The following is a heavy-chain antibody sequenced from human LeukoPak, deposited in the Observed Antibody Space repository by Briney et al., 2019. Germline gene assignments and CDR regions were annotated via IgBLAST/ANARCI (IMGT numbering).Heavy chain of an antibody. CDR1: GYTFTSYD. CDR3: ASVTYSSPSSWDY. CDR2: IYPATGAT. Sequence: ASVKVSCKASGYTFTSYDINWVRQAPGQGLEWMGWIYPATGATEYSRRFQGRVTMTRATSISTAYMELTRLTSDDTAVYYCASVTYSSPSSWDYWGQGTLVSVSS. D-gene: IGHD1-26*01. V-gene: IGHV1-2*02. J-gene: IGHJ4*02.